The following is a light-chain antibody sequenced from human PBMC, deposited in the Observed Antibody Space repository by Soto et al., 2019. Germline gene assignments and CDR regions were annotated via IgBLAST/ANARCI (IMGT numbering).Light chain of an antibody. Sequence: QAVVTQPPSVSVAPGQRVTISCTGSSSNIGAGYDVHWYQQLPGTAPKLLIYGNSNRPSGVPDRFSGSKSGTSASLAITGLQADDEADYYCQSYDSSVTLRVFGTGTKLTVL. V-gene: IGLV1-40*01. CDR3: QSYDSSVTLRV. CDR1: SSNIGAGYD. CDR2: GNS. J-gene: IGLJ1*01.